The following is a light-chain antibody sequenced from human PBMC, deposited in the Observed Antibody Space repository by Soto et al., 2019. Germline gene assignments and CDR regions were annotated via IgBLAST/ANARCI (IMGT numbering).Light chain of an antibody. J-gene: IGKJ1*01. CDR1: QSITGW. Sequence: DIQMTQSPSTLSASVGDRVTITCRASQSITGWLAWYQQKPGKAPKLLIYKASSLESGVPSMFSGSGSGPEFTLTISSLQPDDFATYYCQQYNSYWTFGQGTKVEIK. CDR3: QQYNSYWT. CDR2: KAS. V-gene: IGKV1-5*03.